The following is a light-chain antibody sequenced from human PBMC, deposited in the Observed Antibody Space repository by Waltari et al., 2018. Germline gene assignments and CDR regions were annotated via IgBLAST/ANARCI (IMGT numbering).Light chain of an antibody. CDR2: GNS. CDR1: SSNIGAGYD. CDR3: QSYDSSLSGFVV. Sequence: QSVLTQPPSVSGAPGQRVTIPCTGSSSNIGAGYDLYWYQQLPGTAPKLLIYGNSNRPSGVPDRFSGSKSGTSASLAITGLQAEDEADYYCQSYDSSLSGFVVFGGGTKLTVL. V-gene: IGLV1-40*01. J-gene: IGLJ2*01.